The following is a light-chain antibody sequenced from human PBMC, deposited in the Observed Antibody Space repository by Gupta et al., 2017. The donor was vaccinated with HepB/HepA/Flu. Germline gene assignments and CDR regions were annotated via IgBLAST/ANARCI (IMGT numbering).Light chain of an antibody. CDR3: QQTCTTPCS. CDR1: QSISTY. V-gene: IGKV1-39*01. J-gene: IGKJ2*04. Sequence: DIQMTQSPSSLSASLGDRVTITCRASQSISTYLNWYQQKPGKAPKLLIYDASSLQSGVPSRFSGSRSGTDFTLTISSLQPEDFATYYCQQTCTTPCSFGQGTKLEIK. CDR2: DAS.